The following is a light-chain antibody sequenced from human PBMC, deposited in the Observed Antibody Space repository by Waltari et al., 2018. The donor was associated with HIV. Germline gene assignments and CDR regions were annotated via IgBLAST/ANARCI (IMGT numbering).Light chain of an antibody. J-gene: IGKJ1*01. CDR1: QTVNKW. CDR3: QQYNSLPWT. CDR2: QSS. Sequence: DIQVPQSPSTLSTSVGDRVIITCRASQTVNKWLALYQQKLGRAPRVIIYQSSTLENGVPSRFSGSASGVDFTLTISSLQPEDLGTYYCQQYNSLPWTFGQGTRVEV. V-gene: IGKV1-5*03.